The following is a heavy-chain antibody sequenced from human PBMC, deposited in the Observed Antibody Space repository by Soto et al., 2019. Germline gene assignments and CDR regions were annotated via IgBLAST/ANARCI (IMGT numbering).Heavy chain of an antibody. J-gene: IGHJ6*02. V-gene: IGHV3-7*03. Sequence: DVKLVESGGGLVQPGASLRLSCEVSGFTFSMYSMSWVRQSPGKGLEWVAKIPQDGVDGHYADSVKGRFTISRDNGKNSLYLQLNNLRAADTAVYYCARDHLILPAHDFFYGSDVWGRGATVTVSS. D-gene: IGHD2-21*02. CDR3: ARDHLILPAHDFFYGSDV. CDR1: GFTFSMYS. CDR2: IPQDGVDG.